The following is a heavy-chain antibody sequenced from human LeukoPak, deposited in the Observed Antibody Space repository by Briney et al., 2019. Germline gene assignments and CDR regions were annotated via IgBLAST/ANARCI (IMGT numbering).Heavy chain of an antibody. CDR3: ASLGLSFDY. J-gene: IGHJ4*02. CDR1: GFNFSSYW. CDR2: INYDGTTT. Sequence: PGGSLRLSCAASGFNFSSYWMHWVRQAPGKGLVWISRINYDGTTTSYADSVKGRFTISRDNAKNTLYLQMNSLRAEDTAVYYCASLGLSFDYWGQGTLVTISS. D-gene: IGHD3-16*02. V-gene: IGHV3-74*01.